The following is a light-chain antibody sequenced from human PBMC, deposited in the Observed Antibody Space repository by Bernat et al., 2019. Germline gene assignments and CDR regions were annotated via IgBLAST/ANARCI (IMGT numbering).Light chain of an antibody. Sequence: EIVLTQSPGTLSLSPGESATLSCGASQIFNSYYLAWYQQKPGQAPRLLIYGTSNRATGIPDRFSGSGSGTDFTLTISGLEPDDFAVYYCQQYGASPYTFGQGTKLEIK. J-gene: IGKJ2*01. CDR2: GTS. V-gene: IGKV3-20*01. CDR1: QIFNSYY. CDR3: QQYGASPYT.